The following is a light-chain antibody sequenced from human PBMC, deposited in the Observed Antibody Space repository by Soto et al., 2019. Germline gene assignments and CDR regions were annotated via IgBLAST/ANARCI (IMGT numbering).Light chain of an antibody. CDR1: QSISSH. Sequence: DIHMTHSPSTLSGSVGDRVTVTCRASQSISSHLNWYQQKPGKAPNLLIYAASGLQSGVPSSFSGSGSGTDFTLTISSLKPEDFATYYCQQGYSTVMYTFGQGTKVDIK. CDR3: QQGYSTVMYT. CDR2: AAS. J-gene: IGKJ2*01. V-gene: IGKV1-39*01.